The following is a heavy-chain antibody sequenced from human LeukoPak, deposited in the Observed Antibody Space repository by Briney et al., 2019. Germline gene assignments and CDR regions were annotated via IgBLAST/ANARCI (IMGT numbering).Heavy chain of an antibody. CDR2: IYYSGST. CDR3: ARDRVGWDYGMDV. V-gene: IGHV4-59*01. CDR1: GGSISSYY. Sequence: PSETLSLTCTVSGGSISSYYWSWIRQPPGKGLEWIGYIYYSGSTNYNPSLKSRVTISVDTSKNQFSLKLSSVTAADTAVYYCARDRVGWDYGMDVWGQGTTVTVSS. J-gene: IGHJ6*02. D-gene: IGHD3-10*01.